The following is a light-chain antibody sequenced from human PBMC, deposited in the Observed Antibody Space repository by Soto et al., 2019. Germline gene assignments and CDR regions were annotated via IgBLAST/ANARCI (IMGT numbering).Light chain of an antibody. J-gene: IGLJ3*02. CDR1: SSNIGSNT. CDR3: AACDDSLKAWV. V-gene: IGLV1-44*01. Sequence: QSVLTQPPSASGTPGQGVTISCSGSSSNIGSNTVNWYQQLPGTAPKLLIYSNDQRPSAVPDRFSASKSGTSASLAISGLQSEDEADFYCAACDDSLKAWVFGGGTNLTVL. CDR2: SND.